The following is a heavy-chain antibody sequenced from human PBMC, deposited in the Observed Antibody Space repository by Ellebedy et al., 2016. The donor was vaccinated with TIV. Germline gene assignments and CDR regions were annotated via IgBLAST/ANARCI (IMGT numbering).Heavy chain of an antibody. V-gene: IGHV3-7*03. CDR2: IKQDGSEK. CDR1: GFSFSSHW. D-gene: IGHD2-15*01. Sequence: PGGSLRLSCAASGFSFSSHWMSWARQAPGKGLEWVANIKQDGSEKKHVDSVKGRFTISRDNARHSLHLQMDSLRAEDTAVDYCARDQAVGARPIDYWGQGTPVTVSS. CDR3: ARDQAVGARPIDY. J-gene: IGHJ4*02.